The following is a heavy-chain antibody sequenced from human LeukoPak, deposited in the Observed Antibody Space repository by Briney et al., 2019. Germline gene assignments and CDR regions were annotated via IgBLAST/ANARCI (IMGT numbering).Heavy chain of an antibody. CDR2: IKLDGSEK. Sequence: GGSLRLSCVASGFTFGKYWMSWVRQAPGKGLEWVANIKLDGSEKNYVDSVKGRFTISRGNTKNSLYLQMNSLRAADTAVFYCARDQYDTWSRRGNFDSWGQGTLVIVSS. D-gene: IGHD3-3*01. J-gene: IGHJ4*02. V-gene: IGHV3-7*03. CDR1: GFTFGKYW. CDR3: ARDQYDTWSRRGNFDS.